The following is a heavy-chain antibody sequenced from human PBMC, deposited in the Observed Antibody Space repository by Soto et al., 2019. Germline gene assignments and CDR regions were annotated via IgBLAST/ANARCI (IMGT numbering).Heavy chain of an antibody. CDR2: IHWDDDK. CDR3: AQKTGGYYHYGMDV. CDR1: GFSLGTGGVG. J-gene: IGHJ6*02. V-gene: IGHV2-5*02. D-gene: IGHD3-16*01. Sequence: QITLKESGPTLVKPTQTLTLTCTFSGFSLGTGGVGVGWIRQPPGKALEWLALIHWDDDKGYSPSLKSRLTSTKDTTKRQVVLTTTNTDPVDTATYYCAQKTGGYYHYGMDVWGQGTTVTVSS.